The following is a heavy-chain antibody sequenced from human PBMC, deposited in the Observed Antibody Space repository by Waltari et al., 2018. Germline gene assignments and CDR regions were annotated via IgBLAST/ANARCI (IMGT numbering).Heavy chain of an antibody. Sequence: QVQLQESGPGLVKPSQTLSLTCTVSGGSISSGSYYWSWIRQPAGKGLEWIGRIYTSGSTNYNPSLKSRVTISVDTSKNQFSLKLSSVTAADTAVYYCARGGATTLYYYYGMDVWGQGTLVTVSS. V-gene: IGHV4-61*02. CDR1: GGSISSGSYY. J-gene: IGHJ6*02. D-gene: IGHD5-12*01. CDR3: ARGGATTLYYYYGMDV. CDR2: IYTSGST.